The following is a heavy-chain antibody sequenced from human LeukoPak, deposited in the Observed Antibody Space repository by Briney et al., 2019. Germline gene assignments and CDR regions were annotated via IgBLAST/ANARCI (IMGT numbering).Heavy chain of an antibody. J-gene: IGHJ4*02. CDR1: GGSISSYY. V-gene: IGHV4-59*01. CDR3: ASSSYYYGSGSYLAFDY. D-gene: IGHD3-10*01. Sequence: SETLSLTCTVSGGSISSYYWSWIRQPPGKGLEWIGYIYYSGSTNYNPSLKSRVTISVDTSKNQFSLKLSSVTAADTAVYYCASSSYYYGSGSYLAFDYWGQGTLATVSS. CDR2: IYYSGST.